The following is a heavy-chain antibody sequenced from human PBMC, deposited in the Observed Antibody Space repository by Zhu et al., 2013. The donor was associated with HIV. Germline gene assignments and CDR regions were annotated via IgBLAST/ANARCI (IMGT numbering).Heavy chain of an antibody. CDR3: ARGGPGYCSSTSCYTWFDP. J-gene: IGHJ5*02. D-gene: IGHD2-2*02. V-gene: IGHV1-2*02. CDR1: GYTFTGYY. Sequence: QVQLVQSGAEVKKPGSSVKVSCKASGYTFTGYYMHWVRQAPGQGLEWMGWINPNSGGTNYAQKFQGRVTMTRDTSIGTAYMELSRLRSDDTAVYYCARGGPGYCSSTSCYTWFDPWGQGTWSPSP. CDR2: INPNSGGT.